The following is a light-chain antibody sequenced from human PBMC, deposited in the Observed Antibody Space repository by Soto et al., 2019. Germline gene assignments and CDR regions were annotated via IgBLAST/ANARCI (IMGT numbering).Light chain of an antibody. CDR1: QSVSSN. CDR3: QQYGRSGT. V-gene: IGKV3-20*01. J-gene: IGKJ1*01. Sequence: EIVMTQCPAIQSVSPGEKAILSCRASQSVSSNLAWYQQKPGQAPRLLIYGASNRATGIPDRFSGSGSGTDFTLTISRLEPEDFAVYYCQQYGRSGTFGQGTKVDI. CDR2: GAS.